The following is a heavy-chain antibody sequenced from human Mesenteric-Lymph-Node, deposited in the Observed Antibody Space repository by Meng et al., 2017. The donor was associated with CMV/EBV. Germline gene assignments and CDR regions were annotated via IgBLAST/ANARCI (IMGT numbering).Heavy chain of an antibody. V-gene: IGHV3-20*01. D-gene: IGHD3-3*01. J-gene: IGHJ5*02. CDR1: GFTFDDYG. Sequence: GESLKISCAASGFTFDDYGMSWVRQAPGKGLEWVSGINWNGGSTGYADSVKGRFTISRDNAKNSLYLQMNSLRAEDTALYHCARFALRFFEWAGGFDPWGQGTLVTVSS. CDR3: ARFALRFFEWAGGFDP. CDR2: INWNGGST.